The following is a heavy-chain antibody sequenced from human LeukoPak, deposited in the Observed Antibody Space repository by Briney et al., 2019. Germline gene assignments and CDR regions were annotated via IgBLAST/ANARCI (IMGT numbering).Heavy chain of an antibody. J-gene: IGHJ6*03. CDR3: ARARRGYYYYMDV. V-gene: IGHV1-2*02. CDR2: IDPNSGGT. Sequence: ASVKVSCKASGYTFTGYYMHWVRQAPGQGLEWMGWIDPNSGGTNYAQKFQGRVTMTRDTSISTAYMELSRLRSDDTAVYYCARARRGYYYYMDVWGKGTTVTVSS. D-gene: IGHD1-1*01. CDR1: GYTFTGYY.